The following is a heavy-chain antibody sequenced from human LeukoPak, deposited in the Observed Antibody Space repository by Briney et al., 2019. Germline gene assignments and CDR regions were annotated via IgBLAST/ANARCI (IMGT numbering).Heavy chain of an antibody. Sequence: ASVKVSCKASGYTFSSYGISWVRKAPGQGPGWMGRISAYNGNINYAQKLQGRVTMTTDTSTSTVYMELRSLRSDDTAVYYCAGDWESWELRGPNWFDPWGQGTLVTVSS. J-gene: IGHJ5*02. CDR3: AGDWESWELRGPNWFDP. D-gene: IGHD1-26*01. CDR1: GYTFSSYG. V-gene: IGHV1-18*04. CDR2: ISAYNGNI.